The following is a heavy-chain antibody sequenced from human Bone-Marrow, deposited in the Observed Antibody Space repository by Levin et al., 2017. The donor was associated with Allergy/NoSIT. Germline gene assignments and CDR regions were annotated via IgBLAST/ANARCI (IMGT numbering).Heavy chain of an antibody. CDR3: ASCIMRNNNCNGGFDI. D-gene: IGHD1-1*01. CDR2: IYSSGST. CDR1: GGSISSGTYY. J-gene: IGHJ3*02. V-gene: IGHV4-61*02. Sequence: SETLSLTCTVSGGSISSGTYYWSWIRQPAGKGLEWIGRIYSSGSTKHNPSLKSRVIISLDTSKNQFSLKLSSVTAADTAVYYCASCIMRNNNCNGGFDIWGQGTMVTVSS.